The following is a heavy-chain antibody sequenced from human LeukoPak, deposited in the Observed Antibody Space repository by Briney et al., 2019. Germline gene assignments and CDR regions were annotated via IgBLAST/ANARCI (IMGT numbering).Heavy chain of an antibody. CDR2: IKPIDDTT. J-gene: IGHJ4*02. CDR3: ARDSGDWSVDY. CDR1: GYPFTSYH. D-gene: IGHD2-21*02. Sequence: GASVKVSCKTSGYPFTSYHMHWVRQAPGQGLEWMGIIKPIDDTTSFTQKFQGRLTMTRGTSTSTVFMELTSLRSEDTALYYCARDSGDWSVDYWGQGTLVTVSS. V-gene: IGHV1-46*01.